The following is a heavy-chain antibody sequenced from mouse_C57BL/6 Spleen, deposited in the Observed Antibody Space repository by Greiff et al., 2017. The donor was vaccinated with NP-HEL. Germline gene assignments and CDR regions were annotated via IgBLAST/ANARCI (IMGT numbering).Heavy chain of an antibody. J-gene: IGHJ3*01. V-gene: IGHV14-2*01. CDR3: ASYYYGSSKGFAY. CDR2: IDPEDGET. D-gene: IGHD1-1*01. Sequence: EVQLQQSGAELVKPGASVKLSCTASGFNIKDYYMHWVKQRTEQGLEWIGRIDPEDGETKSAPKFQGKATLTAATSSNTAYLQLSSLTSEDTAVYYCASYYYGSSKGFAYWGQGTLVTVSA. CDR1: GFNIKDYY.